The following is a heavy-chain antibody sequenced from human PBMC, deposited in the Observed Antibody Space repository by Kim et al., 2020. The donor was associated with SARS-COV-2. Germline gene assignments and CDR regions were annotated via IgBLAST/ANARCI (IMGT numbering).Heavy chain of an antibody. J-gene: IGHJ6*03. CDR1: GYTFTSYD. D-gene: IGHD6-13*01. V-gene: IGHV1-8*01. Sequence: ASVKVSCKASGYTFTSYDINWVRQATGQGLEWMGWMNPNSGNTGYAQKFQGRVTMTRNTSISTAYMELSSLRSEDTAVYYCARGVKHFKQQLVQLYYYYYMDVWGKGTTVTVSS. CDR3: ARGVKHFKQQLVQLYYYYYMDV. CDR2: MNPNSGNT.